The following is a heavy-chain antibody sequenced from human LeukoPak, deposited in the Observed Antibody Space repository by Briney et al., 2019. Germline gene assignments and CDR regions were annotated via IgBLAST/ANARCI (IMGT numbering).Heavy chain of an antibody. CDR3: AELGITMIGGV. D-gene: IGHD3-10*02. J-gene: IGHJ6*04. V-gene: IGHV3-48*03. Sequence: GGSLRLSCVGSNFTFSDYAMNWVRQAPGKGLEWVSYISSSGSTIYYADSVKGRFTISRDNAKNSLYLQMNSLRAEDTAVYYCAELGITMIGGVWGKGTTVTISS. CDR1: NFTFSDYA. CDR2: ISSSGSTI.